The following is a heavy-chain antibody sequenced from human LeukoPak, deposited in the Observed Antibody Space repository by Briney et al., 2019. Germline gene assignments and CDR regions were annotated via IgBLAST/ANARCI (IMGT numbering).Heavy chain of an antibody. D-gene: IGHD4-17*01. V-gene: IGHV3-9*01. CDR2: ISWNSGSI. CDR3: ATGLRQLDY. J-gene: IGHJ4*02. Sequence: PGGSLRLSCAASGFTFDDYAMHWVRQAPGKGLEWVSGISWNSGSIGYADSVKGRFTISRDNAKNSLYVQMNSLRTEDTAVYYCATGLRQLDYWGQGTLVTVSS. CDR1: GFTFDDYA.